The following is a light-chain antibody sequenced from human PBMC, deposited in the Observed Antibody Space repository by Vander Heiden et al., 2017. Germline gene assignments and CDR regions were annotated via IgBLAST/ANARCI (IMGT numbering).Light chain of an antibody. V-gene: IGLV2-8*01. CDR2: EVT. Sequence: QSALAQPPSASGSPGQSVTISCPGTRNDIGSYNYVSWYRQHPGEAPQLIIFEVTKRPSGVPDRFSGSKSGNTAFLTVSGLQPDDEADYFCSSYAGSDTYLFGSGTTVTVL. CDR3: SSYAGSDTYL. J-gene: IGLJ1*01. CDR1: RNDIGSYNY.